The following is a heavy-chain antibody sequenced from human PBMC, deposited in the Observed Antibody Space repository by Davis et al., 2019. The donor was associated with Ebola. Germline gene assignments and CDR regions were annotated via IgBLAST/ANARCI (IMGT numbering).Heavy chain of an antibody. D-gene: IGHD1-26*01. CDR1: GFVFSSYV. V-gene: IGHV3-23*01. CDR2: LGLSADT. J-gene: IGHJ3*01. Sequence: PGGSLRLSCAASGFVFSSYVMSWVRRAPGKGLEWVSTLGLSADTYYADSVKGRFTISRDNSKNTLHLQMNSLRVEDTAIYYCAKDTTNVWFDVWGQGTIVTVSS. CDR3: AKDTTNVWFDV.